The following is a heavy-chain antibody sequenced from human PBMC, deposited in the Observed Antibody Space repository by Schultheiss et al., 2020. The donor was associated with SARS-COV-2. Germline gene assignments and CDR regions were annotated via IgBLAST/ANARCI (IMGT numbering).Heavy chain of an antibody. CDR2: ISNQGNNR. CDR1: GFTFDSYS. CDR3: ARAWVYSSSWDAFDI. D-gene: IGHD6-13*01. J-gene: IGHJ3*02. Sequence: GGSLRLSCAASGFTFDSYSMHWVRQAPGKGLQWVASISNQGNNRFYADSLEGRFTISRDNLKYILFLDMTSLRPEDTAVYYCARAWVYSSSWDAFDIWGQGTTVTVSS. V-gene: IGHV3-30*04.